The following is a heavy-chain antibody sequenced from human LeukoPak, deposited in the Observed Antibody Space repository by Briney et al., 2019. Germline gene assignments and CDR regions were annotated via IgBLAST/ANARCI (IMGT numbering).Heavy chain of an antibody. CDR3: ARTRTDIFGVVIPLDH. CDR2: INHSGST. Sequence: NPSETLSLTCAVYGGSFSGYYWSWIRQPPGKGLEWIGEINHSGSTNYNPSLKSRVTISVDTSKNQFSLKLSSVTAADTAVYYCARTRTDIFGVVIPLDHWGQGTLVTVSS. V-gene: IGHV4-34*01. CDR1: GGSFSGYY. J-gene: IGHJ4*02. D-gene: IGHD3-3*01.